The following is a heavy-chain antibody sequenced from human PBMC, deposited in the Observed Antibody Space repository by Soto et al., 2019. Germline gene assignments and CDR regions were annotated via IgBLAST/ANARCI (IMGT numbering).Heavy chain of an antibody. Sequence: EVQLLESGGGLVQPGGSLRLSCAASEFTFNNYAMSWVRQAPGEGLEWVSTISGDGDTTYYADSVKGRFTISRDNSKNTLSLQMNSLRAEDTAVYYCAKDRCSPPYQWLVRGWFDPWGQGTLVTVSS. V-gene: IGHV3-23*01. D-gene: IGHD6-19*01. CDR1: EFTFNNYA. CDR2: ISGDGDTT. CDR3: AKDRCSPPYQWLVRGWFDP. J-gene: IGHJ5*02.